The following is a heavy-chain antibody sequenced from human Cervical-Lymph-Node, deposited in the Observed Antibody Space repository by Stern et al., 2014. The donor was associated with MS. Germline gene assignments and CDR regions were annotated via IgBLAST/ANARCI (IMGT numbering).Heavy chain of an antibody. CDR1: GGAISSGHW. J-gene: IGHJ4*02. D-gene: IGHD4-23*01. CDR3: ARNGGNYAFDY. V-gene: IGHV4-4*02. CDR2: LYNSGSS. Sequence: HVQLQESGPGLVEPSGTLSLTCAVVGGAISSGHWWSWVRQSPGQGLEWIGELYNSGSSHYHPSLKSRVNISVDTYQDQLSLTPRSVTAADTAMYYCARNGGNYAFDYWGQGTRVTVSS.